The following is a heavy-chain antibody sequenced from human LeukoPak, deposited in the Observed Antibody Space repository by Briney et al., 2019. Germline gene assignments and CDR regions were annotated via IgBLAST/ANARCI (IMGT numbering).Heavy chain of an antibody. CDR2: ISSSSSYI. V-gene: IGHV3-21*04. J-gene: IGHJ6*02. CDR3: AKDQYYYYGMDV. CDR1: GFTFSSYS. Sequence: GGSLRLSCAASGFTFSSYSMNWVRPAPGKGLEWVSSISSSSSYIYYADSVKGRFTISRDNAKNSLYLQMNSLRAEDTAVYYCAKDQYYYYGMDVWGQGTTVTVSS.